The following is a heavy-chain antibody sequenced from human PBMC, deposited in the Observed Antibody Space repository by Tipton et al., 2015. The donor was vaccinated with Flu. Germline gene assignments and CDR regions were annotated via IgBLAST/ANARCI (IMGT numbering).Heavy chain of an antibody. J-gene: IGHJ3*01. CDR2: ISGYNGNT. Sequence: QLVQSGIEVKKPGASVKVSCKASGDTFVGYGISWVRHAPGQGLEWMGWISGYNGNTDYAQKFQGRVTMTTDTSTSTAYMDLRSLRSDDTAVYYCAHDSNGYYAIDVWEPGTMVTISS. CDR3: AHDSNGYYAIDV. V-gene: IGHV1-18*01. CDR1: GDTFVGYG. D-gene: IGHD3-22*01.